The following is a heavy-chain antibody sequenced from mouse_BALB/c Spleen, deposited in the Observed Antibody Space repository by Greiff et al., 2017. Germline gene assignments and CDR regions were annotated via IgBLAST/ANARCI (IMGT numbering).Heavy chain of an antibody. CDR1: GYSITSGYY. CDR2: ISYDGSN. CDR3: ARDWDYGYAMDY. D-gene: IGHD2-4*01. J-gene: IGHJ4*01. V-gene: IGHV3-6*02. Sequence: DVKLVESGPGLVKPSQSLSLTCSVTGYSITSGYYWNWIRQFPGNKLEWMGYISYDGSNNYNPSLKNRISITRDTSKNQFFLKLNSVTTEDTATYYCARDWDYGYAMDYWGQGTSVTVSS.